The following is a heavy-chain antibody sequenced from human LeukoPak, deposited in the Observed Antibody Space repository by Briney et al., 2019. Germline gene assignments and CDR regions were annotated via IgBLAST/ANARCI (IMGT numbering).Heavy chain of an antibody. CDR3: ARETSQKGAHYMDV. V-gene: IGHV4-59*01. D-gene: IGHD3-16*01. CDR2: IYYSGST. Sequence: SETLSLTCTVSGGSISSYYWSWIRQPPGKGLKWIGYIYYSGSTSYSPSLRSRVTISVDTSKNQFSLKLSSVTAADTAVYYCARETSQKGAHYMDVWGKGTMVTISS. J-gene: IGHJ6*03. CDR1: GGSISSYY.